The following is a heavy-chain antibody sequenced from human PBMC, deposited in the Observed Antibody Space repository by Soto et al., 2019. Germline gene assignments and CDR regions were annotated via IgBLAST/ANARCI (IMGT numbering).Heavy chain of an antibody. V-gene: IGHV4-34*01. CDR2: INHSGNT. Sequence: PSETLSLTCAVYGKSLSGYYWSWIRQPPGKALEWIGEINHSGNTNYNPPLKSRVTISVDTSKNQLFLNLSSVTAADTAMYYCARHHVRGRTIAGAAEFWGQGTLVTVSS. CDR1: GKSLSGYY. D-gene: IGHD1-26*01. CDR3: ARHHVRGRTIAGAAEF. J-gene: IGHJ4*02.